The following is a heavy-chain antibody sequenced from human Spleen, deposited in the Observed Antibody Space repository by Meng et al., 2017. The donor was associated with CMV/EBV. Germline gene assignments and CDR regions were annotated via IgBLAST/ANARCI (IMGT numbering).Heavy chain of an antibody. V-gene: IGHV6-1*01. D-gene: IGHD2-2*01. CDR3: ARAWVDCSSTSCYPFDY. CDR2: TYYRSKWYN. CDR1: SNSAA. J-gene: IGHJ4*02. Sequence: SNSAAWNWIRQSPSRGLEWRGRTYYRSKWYNDYAVSVKSRITIVPDTSKNQFSLQLNSVTPEDTAVYYCARAWVDCSSTSCYPFDYWGQGTLVTVSS.